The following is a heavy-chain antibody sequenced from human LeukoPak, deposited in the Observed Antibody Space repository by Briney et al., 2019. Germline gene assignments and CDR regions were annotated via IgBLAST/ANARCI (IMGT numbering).Heavy chain of an antibody. Sequence: GGSLRLSCAASGFSFSSYGMHWVRQAPGKGLEWVAFIRYDGSNKYYADSVKGRFTISRDNAKNSLYLQMNSLRAEDTAVYYCASPLYRGVDTAMANWGQGTMVTVSS. D-gene: IGHD5-18*01. CDR1: GFSFSSYG. CDR3: ASPLYRGVDTAMAN. V-gene: IGHV3-30*02. CDR2: IRYDGSNK. J-gene: IGHJ3*01.